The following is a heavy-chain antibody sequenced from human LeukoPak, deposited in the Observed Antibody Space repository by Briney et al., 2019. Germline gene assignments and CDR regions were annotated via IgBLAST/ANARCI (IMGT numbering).Heavy chain of an antibody. J-gene: IGHJ4*01. D-gene: IGHD6-19*01. CDR2: ISWNSGSI. CDR3: AKDTQPTSSGWSGGFDY. CDR1: GFTFDDYA. V-gene: IGHV3-9*01. Sequence: GGSLRLSCAASGFTFDDYAMHWVRQAPGKGLEWVSGISWNSGSIGYADSVKGRFTISRDNAKNSLYLQMNSLRAEDTALYYCAKDTQPTSSGWSGGFDYWGQGTLVTVSS.